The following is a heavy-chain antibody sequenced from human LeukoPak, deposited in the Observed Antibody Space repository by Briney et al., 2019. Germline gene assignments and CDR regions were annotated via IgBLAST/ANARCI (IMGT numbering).Heavy chain of an antibody. CDR3: ARSEYSSSSSDY. CDR1: GGSISSSSYY. Sequence: PSETLSLTCTVSGGSISSSSYYWGWIRQPPGKGLEWIGSIYYSGSTYYNPSLKSRVTISVDTSKNQFSRKLSSVTAADTAVYYCARSEYSSSSSDYWGQGTLVTVSS. D-gene: IGHD6-6*01. J-gene: IGHJ4*02. CDR2: IYYSGST. V-gene: IGHV4-39*07.